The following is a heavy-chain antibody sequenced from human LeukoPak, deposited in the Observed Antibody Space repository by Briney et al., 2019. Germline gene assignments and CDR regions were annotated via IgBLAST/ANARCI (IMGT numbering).Heavy chain of an antibody. D-gene: IGHD3-10*01. Sequence: GASVKVSCKASGYTFTNYGITWVRQAPGQGLEWMGWISAYNGDRNYAQNLQGRVTMTADTSTSTAYMELRSLRSDDTAVYYCARDYYYGASVNCFDPWGQGTLVTVSS. J-gene: IGHJ5*02. CDR3: ARDYYYGASVNCFDP. CDR1: GYTFTNYG. V-gene: IGHV1-18*01. CDR2: ISAYNGDR.